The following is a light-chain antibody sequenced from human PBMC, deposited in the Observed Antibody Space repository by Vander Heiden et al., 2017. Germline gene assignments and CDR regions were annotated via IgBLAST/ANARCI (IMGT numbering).Light chain of an antibody. CDR1: THINNW. J-gene: IGKJ1*01. Sequence: DIQLTQSPSTLSASVGDRVTITCRASTHINNWLDWYQRKPGKDPNILIFQASGLESGVPARFSGGKSGTEFTLTISSLQPYDFATYYCQQYDSYPWTFGQGTTVEIK. V-gene: IGKV1-5*03. CDR2: QAS. CDR3: QQYDSYPWT.